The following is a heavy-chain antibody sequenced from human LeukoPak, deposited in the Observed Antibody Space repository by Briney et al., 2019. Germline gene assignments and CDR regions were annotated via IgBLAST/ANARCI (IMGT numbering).Heavy chain of an antibody. CDR3: ATTTPEFYYYDSSRTRGFDY. V-gene: IGHV1-46*01. CDR2: INPSGGST. J-gene: IGHJ4*02. Sequence: GASVKVSCKASGYTFTSYYMHWVRQAPGQGLEWMGIINPSGGSTSYAQKFQGRVTMTEDTSTDTAYMELSSLRSEDTAVYYYATTTPEFYYYDSSRTRGFDYWGQGTLVTVSS. D-gene: IGHD3-22*01. CDR1: GYTFTSYY.